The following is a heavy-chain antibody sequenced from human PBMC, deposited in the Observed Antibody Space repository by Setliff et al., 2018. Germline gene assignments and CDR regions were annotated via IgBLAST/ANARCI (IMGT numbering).Heavy chain of an antibody. D-gene: IGHD4-17*01. J-gene: IGHJ1*01. Sequence: GSGPTLVNPTPPLTLTCTFSGFSLSTSGVGVGWIRQPPGKALEWLALIYWNDDKRYSPSLKSRLTITKDTSKNQVVLTMTNMDPVDTATYYCAHKYGDYVRYFQHWGQGTLVTVSS. CDR2: IYWNDDK. V-gene: IGHV2-5*01. CDR3: AHKYGDYVRYFQH. CDR1: GFSLSTSGVG.